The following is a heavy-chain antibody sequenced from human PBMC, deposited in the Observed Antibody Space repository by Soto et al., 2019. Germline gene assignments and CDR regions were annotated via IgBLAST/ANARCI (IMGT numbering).Heavy chain of an antibody. Sequence: QVQLVQSGAEVKKPGSSVKVSCKASGGTFSSYAISWVRQAPGQGLEWMGGIIPIFGTANYAQKFQGRVTITADESTRTDYMERSSLRAEDTAVYYGARDPITICGVVIGAESYSGMDVWGQGTTVTASS. D-gene: IGHD3-3*01. V-gene: IGHV1-69*12. J-gene: IGHJ6*02. CDR1: GGTFSSYA. CDR2: IIPIFGTA. CDR3: ARDPITICGVVIGAESYSGMDV.